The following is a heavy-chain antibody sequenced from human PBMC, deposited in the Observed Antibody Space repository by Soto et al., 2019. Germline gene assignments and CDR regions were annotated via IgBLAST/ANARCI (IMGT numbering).Heavy chain of an antibody. CDR1: GYTFTGYY. V-gene: IGHV1-2*04. J-gene: IGHJ5*02. Sequence: QVQLVQSGAEVKKPGASVKVSCKASGYTFTGYYMHWVRQAPGQGLEWMGWINPNSGGTNYAQKFQGWVTMTRDTSISTAYRERSRLRSDDTAVYYCARGIRRYWNYEEAWFDPWGQGTLVTVSS. CDR3: ARGIRRYWNYEEAWFDP. D-gene: IGHD1-7*01. CDR2: INPNSGGT.